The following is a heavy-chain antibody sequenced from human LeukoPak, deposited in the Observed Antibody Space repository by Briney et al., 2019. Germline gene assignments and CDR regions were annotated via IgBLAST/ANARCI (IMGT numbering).Heavy chain of an antibody. CDR3: ARHLRYFDMVN. CDR2: IYYSGNT. Sequence: PSETLSLTCSVSGDSIRISPYYWAWIRRPPGKGLEWIGNIYYSGNTYYNPSLKSRVTISVDTSKNQFSLMLSSVTAADTAVYYCARHLRYFDMVNWGQGTLVTVSS. J-gene: IGHJ4*02. D-gene: IGHD3-9*01. V-gene: IGHV4-39*01. CDR1: GDSIRISPYY.